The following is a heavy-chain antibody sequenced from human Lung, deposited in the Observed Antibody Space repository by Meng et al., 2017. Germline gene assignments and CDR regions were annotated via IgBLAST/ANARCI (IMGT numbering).Heavy chain of an antibody. J-gene: IGHJ1*01. CDR1: GFTFPDHW. D-gene: IGHD1-1*01. V-gene: IGHV3-74*02. Sequence: VGLVASGGDVVQPGGSLGLSCAASGFTFPDHWMHWVRQGPGKGLVWVSRINRDGTKPTYADSVKGRFTISRDNAKNTLYLQMNNLRAEDTAFYYCTNDRLNHWGQGALVTVSS. CDR3: TNDRLNH. CDR2: INRDGTKP.